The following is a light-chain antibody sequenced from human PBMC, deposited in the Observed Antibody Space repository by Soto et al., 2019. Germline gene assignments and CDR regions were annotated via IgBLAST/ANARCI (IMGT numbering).Light chain of an antibody. J-gene: IGKJ1*01. CDR2: VAS. V-gene: IGKV3-15*01. CDR3: QHYNDWPPTWT. CDR1: QSVSSN. Sequence: EIVMTQSPATLSVSPGERATLSCRASQSVSSNLAWYQQKPGQAPRVLIYVASTRATGIPARFSGSGSGTEITLTISSLQSEAFAVYYCQHYNDWPPTWTFGQGTRVEIK.